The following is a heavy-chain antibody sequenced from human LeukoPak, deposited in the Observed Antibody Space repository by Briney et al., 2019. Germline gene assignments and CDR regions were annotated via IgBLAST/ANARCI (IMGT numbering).Heavy chain of an antibody. CDR1: GGSFSGYY. V-gene: IGHV4-34*01. Sequence: SETLSLTCAVYGGSFSGYYWSWIRQPPGKGLEWIGEINHSGSTNYNPSLKSRVTISVDTSKNQFSLKLSSVTAADTAVYYCARGWGEFGESYYFDYWGQGTLVTVSS. D-gene: IGHD3-10*01. CDR2: INHSGST. J-gene: IGHJ4*02. CDR3: ARGWGEFGESYYFDY.